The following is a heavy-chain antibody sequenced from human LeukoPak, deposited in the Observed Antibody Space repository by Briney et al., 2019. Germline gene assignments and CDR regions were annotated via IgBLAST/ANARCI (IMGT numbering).Heavy chain of an antibody. J-gene: IGHJ6*03. CDR3: ARGGYGHNMDV. CDR1: GFMFSNYY. CDR2: IKNAGIDT. D-gene: IGHD3-10*01. Sequence: PGGSLRLSCVGSGFMFSNYYMYWVRQAPGKGLVWVSRIKNAGIDTIYADSAKGRFTVSRDNAKDTVYLQMSSLRAEGTAVYYCARGGYGHNMDVWGEGTTVTVSS. V-gene: IGHV3-74*01.